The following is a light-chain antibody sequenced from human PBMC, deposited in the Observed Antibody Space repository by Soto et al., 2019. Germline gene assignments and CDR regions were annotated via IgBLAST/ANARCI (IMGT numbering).Light chain of an antibody. CDR3: QQSFSVTIT. V-gene: IGKV1-39*01. CDR1: QSIAGY. J-gene: IGKJ5*01. Sequence: IQRTQSPSSLSASVGDRVTITCWASQSIAGYLSWYQQRPGKAPKFLIYSTSNLQRGVPSRFSGSGSGTDFSLTINGLKNEDFATYFCQQSFSVTITFGQGTRLEIK. CDR2: STS.